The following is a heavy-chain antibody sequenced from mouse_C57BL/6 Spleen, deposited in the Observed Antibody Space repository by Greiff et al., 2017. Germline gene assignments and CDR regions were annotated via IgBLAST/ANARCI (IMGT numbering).Heavy chain of an antibody. CDR1: GYSITSGSY. CDR3: ASLPWDRGDY. Sequence: EVKLVESGPGLVKPSQSLSLTCSVTGYSITSGSYWNWIRQLPGNKTELMGYISYDGSNNSNPSLKNRISITRDTSKNQFFLKLNSVTTEYTATYDYASLPWDRGDYWGQGTTLTVSS. D-gene: IGHD4-1*01. CDR2: ISYDGSN. V-gene: IGHV3-6*01. J-gene: IGHJ2*01.